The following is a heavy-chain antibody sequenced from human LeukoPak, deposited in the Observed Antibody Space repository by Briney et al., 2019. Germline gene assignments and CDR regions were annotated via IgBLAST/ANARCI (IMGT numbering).Heavy chain of an antibody. J-gene: IGHJ4*02. CDR1: GFTVSSNY. V-gene: IGHV3-53*01. D-gene: IGHD2-15*01. CDR3: ARGGGYCSGGSCRQIDY. Sequence: PGGSLRLSCEASGFTVSSNYMSWVRQAPGKGLEWVSVIYSGGSTYYADSVKGRFTISRDNSKNTLYLQMNSLRAEDTAVYYCARGGGYCSGGSCRQIDYWGQGTLVTVSS. CDR2: IYSGGST.